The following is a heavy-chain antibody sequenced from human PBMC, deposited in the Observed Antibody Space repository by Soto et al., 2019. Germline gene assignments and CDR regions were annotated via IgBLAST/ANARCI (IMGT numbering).Heavy chain of an antibody. Sequence: GESLQISCKGSGYSFTSYWISWVRQMPGKGLEWMGRIDPSDSYTNYSPSFQGHVTISADKSISTAYLQWSSLKASDTAMYYCARDNIVVVVAASYYYYYGMDVWGKGTTVTLSS. CDR3: ARDNIVVVVAASYYYYYGMDV. V-gene: IGHV5-10-1*01. D-gene: IGHD2-15*01. CDR1: GYSFTSYW. CDR2: IDPSDSYT. J-gene: IGHJ6*04.